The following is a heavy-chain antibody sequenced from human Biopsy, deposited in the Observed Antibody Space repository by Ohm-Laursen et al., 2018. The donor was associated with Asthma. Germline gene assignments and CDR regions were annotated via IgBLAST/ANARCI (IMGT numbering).Heavy chain of an antibody. CDR2: ICRNGDT. CDR3: ARGWNCGGDCYSLDS. Sequence: SQTLSLTCAVSGDSIDSGDYSWTWIRQSPGVGLEWIGYICRNGDTYYNPTLKNRVTISIDRSKNQFSLRLRSVTAADTAVYYCARGWNCGGDCYSLDSWGQGTLVTVSS. V-gene: IGHV4-30-2*06. CDR1: GDSIDSGDYS. J-gene: IGHJ4*02. D-gene: IGHD2-21*02.